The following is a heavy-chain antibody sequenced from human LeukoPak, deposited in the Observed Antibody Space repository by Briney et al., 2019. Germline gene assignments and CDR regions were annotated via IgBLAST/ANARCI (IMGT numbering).Heavy chain of an antibody. J-gene: IGHJ4*02. CDR2: INSDGSSI. CDR1: GFTFSSYW. CDR3: ARPYYYDSSRVDF. V-gene: IGHV3-74*01. Sequence: GGSLRLSCAASGFTFSSYWMHWVRQAPGKGLVWVSRINSDGSSINYADSVKGRFTISGDNAKNTLYLQMNSLRAEDTAVYFCARPYYYDSSRVDFWGQGTLVTVSS. D-gene: IGHD3-22*01.